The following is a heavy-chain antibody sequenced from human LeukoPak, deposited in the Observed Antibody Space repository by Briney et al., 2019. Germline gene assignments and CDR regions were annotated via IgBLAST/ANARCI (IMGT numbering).Heavy chain of an antibody. Sequence: ASVKVSCKASGYTFTGYYMHWVRQAPGQGLEWMGWINPNSGGTNYAQKFQGSVTMTRDTSISTAYMELSRLRSDDTAVYYCARGYCSSTSCSWFDPWGQGTLVTVSS. CDR1: GYTFTGYY. CDR2: INPNSGGT. D-gene: IGHD2-2*01. V-gene: IGHV1-2*02. CDR3: ARGYCSSTSCSWFDP. J-gene: IGHJ5*02.